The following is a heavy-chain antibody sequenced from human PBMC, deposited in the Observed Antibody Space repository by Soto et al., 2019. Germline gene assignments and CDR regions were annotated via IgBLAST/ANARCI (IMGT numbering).Heavy chain of an antibody. J-gene: IGHJ4*02. CDR1: GGSFSGYY. Sequence: SETLSLTCAVYGGSFSGYYWSWIRQPPGKGLEWIGEINHSGSTNYNPSLKSRVTISVDTSKNQFSLKLSSVTAADTAVYYCANYGRSSSSDDYWGQGTLVTVSS. V-gene: IGHV4-34*01. D-gene: IGHD6-6*01. CDR2: INHSGST. CDR3: ANYGRSSSSDDY.